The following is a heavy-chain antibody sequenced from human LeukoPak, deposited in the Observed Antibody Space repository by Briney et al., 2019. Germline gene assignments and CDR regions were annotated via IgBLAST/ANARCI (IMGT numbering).Heavy chain of an antibody. CDR1: NGSISPHY. CDR2: VFYTGGT. V-gene: IGHV4-59*08. CDR3: ARHNNYDFWSGYYLDY. Sequence: SATLSLTCTVSNGSISPHYWRWIRQPPHKGVEWIGYVFYTGGTNYIPSLNSRLTISVDTSKNQFSLKPSSVTAADTAVYYCARHNNYDFWSGYYLDYWGQGTLVTVSS. D-gene: IGHD3-3*01. J-gene: IGHJ4*02.